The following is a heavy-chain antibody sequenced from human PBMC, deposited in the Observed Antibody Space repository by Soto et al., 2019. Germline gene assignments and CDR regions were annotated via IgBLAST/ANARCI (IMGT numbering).Heavy chain of an antibody. Sequence: GGSLRLSCAASGFSFSISPMHWVRQAPGKGPEWVALISYDGTNKFCADSVKGRFTISRDNSKSTLYLQVDSLRPEDAAVYYCARDPKTSGGQHWAFNYFDSWGQGTLVTVSS. D-gene: IGHD7-27*01. CDR1: GFSFSISP. V-gene: IGHV3-30-3*01. J-gene: IGHJ4*02. CDR2: ISYDGTNK. CDR3: ARDPKTSGGQHWAFNYFDS.